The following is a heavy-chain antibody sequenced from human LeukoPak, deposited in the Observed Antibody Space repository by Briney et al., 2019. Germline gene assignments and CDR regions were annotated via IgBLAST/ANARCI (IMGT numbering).Heavy chain of an antibody. Sequence: GGSLRLSCAASGFTFSSCSMNWVRQAPGKGLEWVSSISSSSSYIYYADSVKGRFTISRDNAKNSLYLQMNSLRAEDTAVYYCARSSSSDYFDYWGQGTLVTVSS. J-gene: IGHJ4*02. CDR3: ARSSSSDYFDY. CDR2: ISSSSSYI. D-gene: IGHD6-13*01. CDR1: GFTFSSCS. V-gene: IGHV3-21*01.